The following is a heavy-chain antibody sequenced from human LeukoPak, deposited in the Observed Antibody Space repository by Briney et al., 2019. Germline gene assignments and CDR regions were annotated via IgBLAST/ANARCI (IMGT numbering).Heavy chain of an antibody. Sequence: LETLSLTCTVSGGSISGYYWSWILQPAGKGLEWIGRIYSSGSTNYDPSLTSRVTMSVDTSKNQFSLKLSSVTAADTAVYYCARDGYGSGSPYAFDVWGQGTMVTVSS. CDR3: ARDGYGSGSPYAFDV. V-gene: IGHV4-4*07. CDR2: IYSSGST. CDR1: GGSISGYY. D-gene: IGHD3-10*01. J-gene: IGHJ3*01.